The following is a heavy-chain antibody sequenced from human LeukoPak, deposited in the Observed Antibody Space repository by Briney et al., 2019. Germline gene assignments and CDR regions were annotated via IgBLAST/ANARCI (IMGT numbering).Heavy chain of an antibody. Sequence: PSETLSLTCTVSGGSISSYYWSWIRQPAGKGLEWIGRIYTSGSTNYNPSLKSRVTMSVDTSKNQFSLKLSSVTAADTAVYYCARAAWFGELSYYFDYWGQGTLVTVSS. CDR1: GGSISSYY. D-gene: IGHD3-10*01. V-gene: IGHV4-4*07. CDR2: IYTSGST. CDR3: ARAAWFGELSYYFDY. J-gene: IGHJ4*02.